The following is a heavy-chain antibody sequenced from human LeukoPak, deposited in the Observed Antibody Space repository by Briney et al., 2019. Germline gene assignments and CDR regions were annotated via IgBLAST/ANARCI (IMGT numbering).Heavy chain of an antibody. CDR2: INHSGST. CDR1: GGSFSGYY. CDR3: ARGDSGYPRYFDY. Sequence: SETLPLTCAVYGGSFSGYYWSWIRQPPGKGLEWIGEINHSGSTNYNPSLKSRVTISVDTSKNQFSLKLSSVTAADTAVYYCARGDSGYPRYFDYWGQGTLVTVSS. D-gene: IGHD5-12*01. J-gene: IGHJ4*02. V-gene: IGHV4-34*01.